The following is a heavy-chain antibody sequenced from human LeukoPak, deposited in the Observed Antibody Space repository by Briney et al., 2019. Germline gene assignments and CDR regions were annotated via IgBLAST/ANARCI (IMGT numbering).Heavy chain of an antibody. CDR1: GFTFSSYS. V-gene: IGHV3-48*04. Sequence: GGSLRLSCAASGFTFSSYSMNWVRQAPGKGLEWVSYISSSSSTIYYADSVKGRFTISRDNAKNSLYLQMNSLRAEDTAVYYCARVRRITMVRGAPIDFDYWGQGTLVTVSS. J-gene: IGHJ4*02. CDR2: ISSSSSTI. D-gene: IGHD3-10*01. CDR3: ARVRRITMVRGAPIDFDY.